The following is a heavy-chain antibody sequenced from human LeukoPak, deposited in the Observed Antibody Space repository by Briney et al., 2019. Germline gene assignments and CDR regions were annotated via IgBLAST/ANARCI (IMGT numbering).Heavy chain of an antibody. D-gene: IGHD2-2*01. CDR3: ATVSEWYQLLSDRAFDI. CDR1: GYTLTELS. J-gene: IGHJ3*02. Sequence: EASVKVSCKVSGYTLTELSMHWVRQAPGKGLEWMGGFDPEDGETIYAQKFQGRVTVTEDTSTDTAYMELSSLRSEDTAVYYCATVSEWYQLLSDRAFDIWGQGTMVTVSS. CDR2: FDPEDGET. V-gene: IGHV1-24*01.